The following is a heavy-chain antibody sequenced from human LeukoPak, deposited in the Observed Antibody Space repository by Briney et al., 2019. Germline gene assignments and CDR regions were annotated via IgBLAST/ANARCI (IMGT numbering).Heavy chain of an antibody. CDR3: AKRLGTSLGPHAFDI. J-gene: IGHJ3*02. CDR1: GYTFTSYY. D-gene: IGHD3-16*01. Sequence: ASVKVSCKASGYTFTSYYMHWVRQAPGQGLEWMGIINPSGGSTSYAQKFQGRVTMTRDTSTSTVYMELSSLRSEDTAVYYCAKRLGTSLGPHAFDIWGQGTMVTVSS. CDR2: INPSGGST. V-gene: IGHV1-46*01.